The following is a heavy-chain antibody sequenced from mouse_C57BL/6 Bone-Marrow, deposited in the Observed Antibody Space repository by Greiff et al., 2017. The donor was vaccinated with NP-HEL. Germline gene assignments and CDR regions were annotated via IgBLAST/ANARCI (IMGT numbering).Heavy chain of an antibody. CDR2: ISSGGSYT. CDR3: ARRGTTVVFDH. D-gene: IGHD1-1*01. J-gene: IGHJ2*01. CDR1: GFTFSSYG. Sequence: EVKVVESGGDLVKPGGSLKLSCAASGFTFSSYGMSWVRQTPDKRLEWVATISSGGSYTYYPDSVKGRFTSSRDNAKNTLYLQMSSLKSEDTAMYYCARRGTTVVFDHWGQGTTLTVSS. V-gene: IGHV5-6*01.